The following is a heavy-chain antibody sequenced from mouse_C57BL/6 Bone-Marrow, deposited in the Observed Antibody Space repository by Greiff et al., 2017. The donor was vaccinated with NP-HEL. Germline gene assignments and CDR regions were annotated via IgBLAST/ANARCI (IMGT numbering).Heavy chain of an antibody. CDR3: ARNWSGGLPHYYAMDY. CDR2: IWSGGST. V-gene: IGHV2-2*01. Sequence: QVQLQQSGPGLVQPSQSLSITCTVSGFSLTSYGVHWVRQSPGKGLEWLGVIWSGGSTDYNAAFISRLSISKDNSKSQVFFKMNRLQADDTVIYYCARNWSGGLPHYYAMDYWGQGTSVTVSS. D-gene: IGHD2-2*01. CDR1: GFSLTSYG. J-gene: IGHJ4*01.